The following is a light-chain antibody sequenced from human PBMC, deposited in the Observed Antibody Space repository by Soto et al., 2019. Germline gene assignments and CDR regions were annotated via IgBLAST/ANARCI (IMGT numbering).Light chain of an antibody. CDR3: QQYGSSLT. Sequence: ESVLTQSPATLSLSPGERATLSCRASPSVSNSLAWYQHKPGQAPRLLIYDASNRATGVPTRFSGSGSGTDFTLTISRLEPEDSAVYYCQQYGSSLTFGGGTKVDIK. J-gene: IGKJ4*01. CDR2: DAS. CDR1: PSVSNS. V-gene: IGKV3-20*01.